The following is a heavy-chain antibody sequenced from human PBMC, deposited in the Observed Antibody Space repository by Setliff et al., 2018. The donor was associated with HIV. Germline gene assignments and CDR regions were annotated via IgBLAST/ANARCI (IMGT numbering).Heavy chain of an antibody. Sequence: ASVKVSCKASGGTFSSYAISWVRQAPGQGLEWMGGIIPIFGTANYAQKFQGRVTITTDESTSTAYMELSSLRSEDTAVYYCARVSRSGWFFDWWGQGSLVTVSS. CDR1: GGTFSSYA. CDR3: ARVSRSGWFFDW. J-gene: IGHJ4*02. D-gene: IGHD6-19*01. V-gene: IGHV1-69*05. CDR2: IIPIFGTA.